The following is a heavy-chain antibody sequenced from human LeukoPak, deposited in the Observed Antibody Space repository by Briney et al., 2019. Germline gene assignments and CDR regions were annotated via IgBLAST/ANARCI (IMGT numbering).Heavy chain of an antibody. Sequence: PWGSLRRSCVVSGITLSNYSMSWVRQAPGKGLEWVSGISGGAISTNYADSVKGRFTISRDNSLNTLYLQMNSLRAEDTAVYFCARRGIVIRGLLIIGFHKEAYYFDYWGQGILVTVSS. CDR3: ARRGIVIRGLLIIGFHKEAYYFDY. J-gene: IGHJ4*02. CDR2: ISGGAIST. V-gene: IGHV3-23*01. D-gene: IGHD3-10*01. CDR1: GITLSNYS.